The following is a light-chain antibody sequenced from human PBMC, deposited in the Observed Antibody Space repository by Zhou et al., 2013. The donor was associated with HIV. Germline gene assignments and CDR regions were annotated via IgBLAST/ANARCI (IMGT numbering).Light chain of an antibody. J-gene: IGKJ3*01. V-gene: IGKV1-27*01. Sequence: DIQMTQSPSSLSASVGDSVTITCRASQGISDYLAWYQQRPGKAPRLLMYGVSTLQSGVPSRFSGSGSGTDFTLTISSLQPEDVATYYCQQCSAYPFTFGPGTTVDLK. CDR1: QGISDY. CDR3: QQCSAYPFT. CDR2: GVS.